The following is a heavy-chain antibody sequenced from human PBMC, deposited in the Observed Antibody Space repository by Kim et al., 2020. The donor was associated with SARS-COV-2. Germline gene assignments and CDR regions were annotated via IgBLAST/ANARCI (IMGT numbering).Heavy chain of an antibody. CDR3: ARGSTIIPFEY. Sequence: STNYNPSCKSRVTISVDTSKNDFSLKLTSATAADTAVYYCARGSTIIPFEYWGQGALVTVSS. D-gene: IGHD3-10*01. J-gene: IGHJ4*02. CDR2: ST. V-gene: IGHV4-61*03.